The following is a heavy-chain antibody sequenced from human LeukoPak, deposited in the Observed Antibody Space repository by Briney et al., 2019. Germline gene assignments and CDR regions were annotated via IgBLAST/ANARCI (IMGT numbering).Heavy chain of an antibody. J-gene: IGHJ5*02. CDR3: ARGDRRDLNWLDP. D-gene: IGHD2-15*01. CDR1: GYTFTGYH. V-gene: IGHV1-2*02. CDR2: INPNSGGT. Sequence: ASVKVSCKASGYTFTGYHVHWVRQAPGQGLEWMGWINPNSGGTNYAPNFQGRVSMTRDTSISTAYMELSRLRSDDTAVYFCARGDRRDLNWLDPWGQGTLVTVSS.